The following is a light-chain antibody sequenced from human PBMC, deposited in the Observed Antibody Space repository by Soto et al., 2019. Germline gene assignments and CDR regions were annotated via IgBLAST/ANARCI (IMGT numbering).Light chain of an antibody. V-gene: IGKV3-11*01. CDR2: GAS. J-gene: IGKJ5*01. CDR1: QSVSSN. CDR3: QQRNSWPPTFT. Sequence: EIVMTQSPATLSLSPGERATLSCRASQSVSSNLAWYQQKPGQAPRLLIYGASNRATGIPARFSGSGSGTDFTLTISSLEPEDFAVYYCQQRNSWPPTFTFGQGTRLEIK.